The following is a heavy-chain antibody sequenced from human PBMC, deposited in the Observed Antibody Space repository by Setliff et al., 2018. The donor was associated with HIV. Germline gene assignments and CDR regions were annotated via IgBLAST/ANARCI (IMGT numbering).Heavy chain of an antibody. CDR2: ISSGSVNI. D-gene: IGHD3-10*01. J-gene: IGHJ6*02. Sequence: PGGSLRLSCAASGFTVSSNYLNWVRQAPGKGLEWVSYISSGSVNIFYADSVKGRFTISRDNAKNSLYLQMNSLRAEDTAIYYCARGSLRGVLALGMDVWGQGTTVTVSS. V-gene: IGHV3-48*04. CDR1: GFTVSSNY. CDR3: ARGSLRGVLALGMDV.